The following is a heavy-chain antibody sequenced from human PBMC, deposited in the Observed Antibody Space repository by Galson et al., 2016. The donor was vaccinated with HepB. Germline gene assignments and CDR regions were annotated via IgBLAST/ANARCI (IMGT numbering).Heavy chain of an antibody. V-gene: IGHV4-61*01. CDR3: ARDEGFYNGMDV. D-gene: IGHD2-2*02. CDR2: IHDSGNT. Sequence: ETLSLTCTVSSDPVTSGTYYWSWVRQSPGKGLDWIGYIHDSGNTNYNPPIKSRVTISRDTSKDQFFLELTSVTAADTAVYYCARDEGFYNGMDVWGQGTTVTVAS. CDR1: SDPVTSGTYY. J-gene: IGHJ6*02.